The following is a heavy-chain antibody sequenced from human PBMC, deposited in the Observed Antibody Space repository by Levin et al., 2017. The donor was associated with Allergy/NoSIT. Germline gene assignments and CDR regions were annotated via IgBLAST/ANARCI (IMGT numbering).Heavy chain of an antibody. V-gene: IGHV4-61*02. CDR1: GGSISSGSYY. J-gene: IGHJ4*02. Sequence: SETLSLTCTVSGGSISSGSYYWSWIRQPAGKGLEWIGRIYTSGSTNYNPSLKSRVTISVDTSKNQFSLKLSSVTAADTAVYYCARDGKGLHGGAVDYWGQGTLVTVSS. CDR3: ARDGKGLHGGAVDY. D-gene: IGHD5-18*01. CDR2: IYTSGST.